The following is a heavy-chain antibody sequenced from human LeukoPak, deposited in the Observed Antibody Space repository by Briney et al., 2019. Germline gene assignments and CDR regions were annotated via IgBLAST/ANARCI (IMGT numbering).Heavy chain of an antibody. V-gene: IGHV4-59*01. D-gene: IGHD3-3*01. CDR1: GGSISSYY. Sequence: SETLSLTCTVSGGSISSYYWSWIRQPPGKGLEWIGYIYYSGSTNYNPSLKSRVTISVDTSKNQFSLKLSSVTAADTAVYYCARALPSEYDFWSGYYYYYYMDVWGKGTTVTVSS. J-gene: IGHJ6*03. CDR2: IYYSGST. CDR3: ARALPSEYDFWSGYYYYYYMDV.